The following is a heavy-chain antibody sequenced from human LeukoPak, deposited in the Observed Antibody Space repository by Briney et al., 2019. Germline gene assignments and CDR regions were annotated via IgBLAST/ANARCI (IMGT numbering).Heavy chain of an antibody. Sequence: GGSLRLSCAASGFTFNSYAMSWVRQAPGKGLEWVSIVSGGGGSTDYADSVKGRFTISRDNSKNTLYLQMNSLRAGDTAVYYCAKTRGYSGYDSFDYWGQGTLVTVSS. CDR2: VSGGGGST. CDR1: GFTFNSYA. V-gene: IGHV3-23*01. CDR3: AKTRGYSGYDSFDY. J-gene: IGHJ4*02. D-gene: IGHD5-12*01.